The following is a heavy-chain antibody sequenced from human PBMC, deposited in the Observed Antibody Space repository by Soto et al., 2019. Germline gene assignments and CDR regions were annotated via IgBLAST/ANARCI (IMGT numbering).Heavy chain of an antibody. D-gene: IGHD7-27*01. CDR2: ISVHNGNT. J-gene: IGHJ4*02. CDR3: ARDLNLGLGDY. CDR1: GYTFTSYG. Sequence: QVQLVQSGAEVKKPGASVKVSCKASGYTFTSYGIIWVRQAPGQGLEWMGWISVHNGNTKYAQKLQGRVTMTTDTTTSTAYMEVRSLRSDDTAVYYCARDLNLGLGDYWGQGTLVTVSS. V-gene: IGHV1-18*01.